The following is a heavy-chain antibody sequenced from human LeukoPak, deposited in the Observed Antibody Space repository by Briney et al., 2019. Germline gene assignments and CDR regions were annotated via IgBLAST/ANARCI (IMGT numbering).Heavy chain of an antibody. V-gene: IGHV4-39*02. CDR3: ARRREGVSWFDP. D-gene: IGHD1-26*01. J-gene: IGHJ5*02. CDR1: GDSISNINYY. CDR2: INYNGRT. Sequence: AETLSLTCTVSGDSISNINYYWGWIRQPPGKGLEWIALINYNGRTFNNPSLKSRVVISIDTSNNHFSLKLTSVTAADTAVYYCARRREGVSWFDPWGQGTLVTVSS.